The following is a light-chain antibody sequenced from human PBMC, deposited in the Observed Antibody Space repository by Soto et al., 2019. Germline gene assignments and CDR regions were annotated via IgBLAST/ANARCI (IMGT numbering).Light chain of an antibody. CDR2: GAS. Sequence: IALTQSPLSLSVTPGEPASISCRSSQSISRYLAWYQQKPGQGPRLLIYGASSRATGTPDRFSGSGSGTDFTLTINRLEPEDFALYYCQQYGSSPPTFGQGTKVDIK. CDR1: QSISRY. V-gene: IGKV3-20*01. CDR3: QQYGSSPPT. J-gene: IGKJ1*01.